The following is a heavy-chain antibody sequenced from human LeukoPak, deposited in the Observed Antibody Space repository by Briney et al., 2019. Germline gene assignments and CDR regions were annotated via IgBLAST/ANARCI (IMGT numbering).Heavy chain of an antibody. Sequence: SGGSLRLSCEASGFTFSDYWMSWVRQAPGKGLEWVANINHDGRETYCVDSVKGRFTISRDNAKNSLFLQMNSLRVEDTAVYYCARAGGPGTVDYWGQGTLLTVSS. V-gene: IGHV3-7*03. D-gene: IGHD1-26*01. J-gene: IGHJ4*02. CDR3: ARAGGPGTVDY. CDR1: GFTFSDYW. CDR2: INHDGRET.